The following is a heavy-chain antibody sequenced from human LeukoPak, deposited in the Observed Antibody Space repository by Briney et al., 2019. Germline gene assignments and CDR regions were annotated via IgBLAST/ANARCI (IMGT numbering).Heavy chain of an antibody. CDR2: ISGDGGST. J-gene: IGHJ4*02. V-gene: IGHV3-43*02. CDR3: AKVGIQLWLRSPYFDY. CDR1: GFTFDDYA. Sequence: PGGSLRLSCAASGFTFDDYAMHWVRQAPGRGLEWVSLISGDGGSTYYADSVKGRFTISRDNSKNSLYLQMNSLRTEDTALYYCAKVGIQLWLRSPYFDYWGQGTLVSVSS. D-gene: IGHD5-18*01.